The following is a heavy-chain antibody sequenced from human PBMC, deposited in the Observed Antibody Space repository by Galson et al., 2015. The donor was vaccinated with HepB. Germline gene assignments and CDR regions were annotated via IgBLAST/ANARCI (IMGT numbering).Heavy chain of an antibody. J-gene: IGHJ4*02. CDR2: INPSGTYT. CDR1: GYIFTNYY. Sequence: SVKVSCKASGYIFTNYYMHWVRQAPGQGLEWMGMINPSGTYTSYAQKFLGRVTMTRDTSTSTVYMEVRGLRSEDTAVYYCARDDYFDSSGYYPDYWGQGTLVTVSS. CDR3: ARDDYFDSSGYYPDY. V-gene: IGHV1-46*01. D-gene: IGHD3-22*01.